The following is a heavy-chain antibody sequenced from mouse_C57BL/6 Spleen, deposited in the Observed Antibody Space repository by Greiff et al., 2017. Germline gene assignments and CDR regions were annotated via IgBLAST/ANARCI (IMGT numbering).Heavy chain of an antibody. V-gene: IGHV1-62-3*01. CDR2: IAPNSGGT. J-gene: IGHJ3*01. Sequence: VQLQQPGAELVKPGASVKLSCKASGYPFTSYWMHWVKQRPGRGLEWIGRIAPNSGGTKYNEKFKSKATLTLDKPSSTAYMQLSSLTSEDSAVYFCATNYYGSPAWFAYWGQGTLVTVSA. CDR3: ATNYYGSPAWFAY. D-gene: IGHD1-1*01. CDR1: GYPFTSYW.